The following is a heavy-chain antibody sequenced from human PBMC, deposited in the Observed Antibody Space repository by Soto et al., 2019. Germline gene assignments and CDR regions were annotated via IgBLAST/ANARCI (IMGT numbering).Heavy chain of an antibody. CDR1: GFVYRTYA. V-gene: IGHV3-NL1*01. Sequence: GGSLRLSCEASGFVYRTYAMHWVRQAPGKGLEWVSIIYAGGSTYYADSVKGRFTISRDHSKNTVYLQMNSLRVEDTAVYYCAKALIAARPWETNVTQSGLDVWGQGTTVTVSS. CDR3: AKALIAARPWETNVTQSGLDV. D-gene: IGHD6-6*01. CDR2: IYAGGST. J-gene: IGHJ6*02.